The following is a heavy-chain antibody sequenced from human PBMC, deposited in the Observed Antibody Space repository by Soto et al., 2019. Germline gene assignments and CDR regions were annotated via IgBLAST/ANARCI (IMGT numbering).Heavy chain of an antibody. CDR3: AKTYVDFWSDWPNYFDY. J-gene: IGHJ4*02. CDR2: ISGSGTGT. D-gene: IGHD3-3*01. V-gene: IGHV3-23*01. Sequence: EVQLLESGGGLVQPWGSLRLSCTASGFTFSNSAMSWVRQVPGKGLEWVSGISGSGTGTYYGDSVKGRFTISRDNSKNTLYLQMNSLRAEDTAVYYCAKTYVDFWSDWPNYFDYWGQGTLVTVSS. CDR1: GFTFSNSA.